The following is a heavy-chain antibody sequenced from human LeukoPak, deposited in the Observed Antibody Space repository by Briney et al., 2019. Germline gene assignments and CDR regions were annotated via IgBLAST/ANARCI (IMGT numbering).Heavy chain of an antibody. CDR3: AKGVGTTPREDAFDI. CDR2: ISGSGGST. D-gene: IGHD1-14*01. CDR1: GLTFSSYA. J-gene: IGHJ3*02. V-gene: IGHV3-23*01. Sequence: GGSLRLSCAASGLTFSSYAMSWVRQAPGKGLEWVSAISGSGGSTYYADSVTGRFTISRDNSKNTLYLQMNSLRAEDTAVYYCAKGVGTTPREDAFDIWGQGTMVTVSS.